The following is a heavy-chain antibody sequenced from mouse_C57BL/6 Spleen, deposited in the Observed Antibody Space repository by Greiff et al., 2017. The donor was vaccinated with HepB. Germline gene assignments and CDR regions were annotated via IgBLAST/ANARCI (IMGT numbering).Heavy chain of an antibody. V-gene: IGHV1-61*01. CDR1: GYTFTSYW. Sequence: QVQLKQPGAELVRPGSSVKLSCKASGYTFTSYWMDWVKQRPGQGLEWIGNIYPSDSETHYNQKFKDKATLTVDKSSSTAYMQLSSLTSEDSAVYYCARRGWLLRAMDYWGQGTSVTVSS. CDR3: ARRGWLLRAMDY. CDR2: IYPSDSET. D-gene: IGHD2-3*01. J-gene: IGHJ4*01.